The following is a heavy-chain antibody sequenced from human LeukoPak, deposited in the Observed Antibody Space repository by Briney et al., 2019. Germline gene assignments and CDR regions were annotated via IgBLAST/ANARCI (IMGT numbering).Heavy chain of an antibody. CDR1: GGSLSGYY. J-gene: IGHJ5*02. Sequence: PSETLSLTCAVYGGSLSGYYWSWIRQPPGKGLEWIGEINHSGSTNYNPSLKSRVTISVDTSKNQFSLKLSSVTAADTAVYYCARGYSSSWCFGHWGQGTLVTVSS. CDR3: ARGYSSSWCFGH. V-gene: IGHV4-34*01. D-gene: IGHD6-13*01. CDR2: INHSGST.